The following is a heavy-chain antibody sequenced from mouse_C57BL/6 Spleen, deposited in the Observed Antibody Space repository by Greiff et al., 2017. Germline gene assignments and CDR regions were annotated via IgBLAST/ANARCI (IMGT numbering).Heavy chain of an antibody. CDR2: IYPGNSDT. CDR1: GYTFTSYW. CDR3: TRGGRYYDYDGGAWLAY. J-gene: IGHJ3*01. Sequence: DVQLQESGTVLARPGASVKMSCKTSGYTFTSYWMHWVKQRPGQGLEWIGAIYPGNSDTSYNQKFKGKAKLTAVPSASTAYMELSSLPNEDSAVYYCTRGGRYYDYDGGAWLAYWGQGPLVTVSA. V-gene: IGHV1-5*01. D-gene: IGHD2-4*01.